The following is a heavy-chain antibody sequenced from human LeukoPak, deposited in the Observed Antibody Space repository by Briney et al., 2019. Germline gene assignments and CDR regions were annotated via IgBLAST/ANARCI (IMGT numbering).Heavy chain of an antibody. V-gene: IGHV3-23*01. CDR2: ISGSGGNT. CDR1: GFTFSSYA. CDR3: AKVSWANYFDY. D-gene: IGHD6-13*01. J-gene: IGHJ4*02. Sequence: GGSLRLSYAASGFTFSSYAMSWVRQAPGKGPGWVSGISGSGGNTHYADSVRGRFTISRDNSRNTVYLEMNSLRAEDTAIYYCAKVSWANYFDYWGQGTLVTVSS.